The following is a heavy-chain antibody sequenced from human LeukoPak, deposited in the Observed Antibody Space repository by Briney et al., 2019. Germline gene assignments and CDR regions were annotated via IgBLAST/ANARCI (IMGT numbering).Heavy chain of an antibody. Sequence: SETLSLTCTVSGGSVSSGSYYWSWIRQPPGKGLEWIGYVDYSGSTSYNPSLKSRVTISVDTSKNQFSLKLSSVTAADTAVYYCARVMGSGWTGFDYWGQGTLVTVSS. CDR1: GGSVSSGSYY. J-gene: IGHJ4*02. D-gene: IGHD6-19*01. CDR3: ARVMGSGWTGFDY. V-gene: IGHV4-61*01. CDR2: VDYSGST.